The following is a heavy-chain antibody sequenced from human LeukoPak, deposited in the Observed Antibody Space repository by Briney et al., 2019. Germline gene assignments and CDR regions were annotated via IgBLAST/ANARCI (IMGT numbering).Heavy chain of an antibody. Sequence: GGSLRLTCAASGFTFSSYAMHWVRQAPGKGLEWVAVISYDGSNKYYADSVKGRFTISRDNSKNTLYLQMNSLRAEDTAVYYCARGFDLVAHYYYGMDVWGQGTTVTVSS. CDR2: ISYDGSNK. J-gene: IGHJ6*02. CDR1: GFTFSSYA. V-gene: IGHV3-30-3*01. D-gene: IGHD5-12*01. CDR3: ARGFDLVAHYYYGMDV.